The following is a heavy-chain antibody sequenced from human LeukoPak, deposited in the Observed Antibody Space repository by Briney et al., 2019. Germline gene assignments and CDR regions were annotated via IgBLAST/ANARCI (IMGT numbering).Heavy chain of an antibody. CDR1: GFSFSDAW. J-gene: IGHJ4*02. Sequence: PGGSLRLSCAASGFSFSDAWMNWVRQAPGKGLEWVSTISNSAATTYYADSVKGRFTISRDNSKNTLYLQMNSLRAEDTAVYYCTKSLSEFDYWGQGTLVTVSS. CDR3: TKSLSEFDY. CDR2: ISNSAATT. V-gene: IGHV3-23*01.